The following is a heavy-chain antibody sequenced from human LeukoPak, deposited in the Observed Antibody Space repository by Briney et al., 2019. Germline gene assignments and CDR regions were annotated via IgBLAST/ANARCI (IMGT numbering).Heavy chain of an antibody. V-gene: IGHV3-30-3*01. CDR3: ARDRSPYSGYGDLVGY. Sequence: GGSLRLSCAASGFTFSSYAMHWVRQAPGKGLEWVAVISYDGSNKYYADSGKGRFTISRDNSKNTLYLQMNSLRAEDTAVYYCARDRSPYSGYGDLVGYWGQGTLVTVSS. CDR1: GFTFSSYA. D-gene: IGHD4-17*01. J-gene: IGHJ4*02. CDR2: ISYDGSNK.